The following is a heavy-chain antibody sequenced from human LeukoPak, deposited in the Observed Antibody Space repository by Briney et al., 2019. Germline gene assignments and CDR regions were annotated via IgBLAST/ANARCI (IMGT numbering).Heavy chain of an antibody. CDR3: ARSGSGSYYTPDF. D-gene: IGHD3-10*01. V-gene: IGHV2-70*01. J-gene: IGHJ4*02. CDR1: GFSLSTSGMC. Sequence: SGPALVKPTQTLTLTCTFSGFSLSTSGMCVSWIRQPPGKALEWLALIDWDDDKYYSTSQKTRLTMPKDTSKNQVVLTMTNMDPVDTATYYCARSGSGSYYTPDFWGQGTLVTVSS. CDR2: IDWDDDK.